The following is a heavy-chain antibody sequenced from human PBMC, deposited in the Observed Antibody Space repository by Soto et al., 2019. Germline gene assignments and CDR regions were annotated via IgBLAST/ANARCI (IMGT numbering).Heavy chain of an antibody. CDR2: IYSSGST. CDR1: GGSIISSSYY. V-gene: IGHV4-39*01. CDR3: ATPVSSGYQAFEV. D-gene: IGHD3-22*01. Sequence: TSETLSLTCTVSGGSIISSSYYWGWIRQPPGKGLEWIGSIYSSGSTYYNPSLKSRVTISVDTSKNQFSLKLSSVTAADTAVHYCATPVSSGYQAFEVWGQGTMVTVSS. J-gene: IGHJ3*01.